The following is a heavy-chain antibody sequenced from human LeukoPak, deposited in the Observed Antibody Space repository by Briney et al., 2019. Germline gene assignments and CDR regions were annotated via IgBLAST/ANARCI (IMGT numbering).Heavy chain of an antibody. D-gene: IGHD1-1*01. CDR2: ISNSGDAT. CDR1: GFIFSNYA. Sequence: GGSLRLSCAGAGFIFSNYAMSWVRQAPGQGLEWVSTISNSGDATFYADAVTGRFTISRDNSKNTLYLQMYSLRAEATPIYYCAKAPPYTKYFDYWGQGTRLTVSS. V-gene: IGHV3-23*01. CDR3: AKAPPYTKYFDY. J-gene: IGHJ4*02.